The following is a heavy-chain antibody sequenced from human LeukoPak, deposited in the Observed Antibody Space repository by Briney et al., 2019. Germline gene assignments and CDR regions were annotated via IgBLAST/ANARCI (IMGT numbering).Heavy chain of an antibody. D-gene: IGHD3-16*01. CDR3: ARRLGRPNTDIDY. J-gene: IGHJ4*02. Sequence: SETLSLTCAVSGYSISSGYYWGWIRQPPGKGLEWIGSVYHSGSTYYNPSLKSRVTISVDTSKNQFSLRLSSVTAADTAVYNCARRLGRPNTDIDYWGQGTLVTVSS. V-gene: IGHV4-38-2*01. CDR1: GYSISSGYY. CDR2: VYHSGST.